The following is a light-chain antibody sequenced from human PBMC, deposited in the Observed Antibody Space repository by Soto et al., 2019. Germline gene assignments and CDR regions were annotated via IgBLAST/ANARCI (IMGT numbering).Light chain of an antibody. J-gene: IGKJ1*01. V-gene: IGKV1D-16*02. CDR3: QQYHRYS. CDR2: TAS. CDR1: PDIIAW. Sequence: VHMTQSPSSVTASLGDRVTVPCRARPDIIAWLAWYQQEPGKAPNXLIXTASNLQSGVPSRFSGSGSGTHFTLTISSLQPEECATYYCQQYHRYSFGQGTKVDIK.